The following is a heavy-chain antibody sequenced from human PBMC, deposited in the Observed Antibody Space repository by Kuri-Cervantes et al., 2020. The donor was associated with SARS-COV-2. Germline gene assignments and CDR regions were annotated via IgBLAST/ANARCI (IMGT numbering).Heavy chain of an antibody. CDR1: GYTFTGYY. Sequence: ASVKVSCKASGYTFTGYYIHWVRQAPGQGLEWMGWISAYNGNTNYAQKLQGRVTMTTDTSTSTAYMELRSLRSDDTAVYYCTAHLVETYYDFWSGPPFDYWGQGTLVTVSS. CDR3: TAHLVETYYDFWSGPPFDY. D-gene: IGHD3-3*01. CDR2: ISAYNGNT. V-gene: IGHV1-18*04. J-gene: IGHJ4*02.